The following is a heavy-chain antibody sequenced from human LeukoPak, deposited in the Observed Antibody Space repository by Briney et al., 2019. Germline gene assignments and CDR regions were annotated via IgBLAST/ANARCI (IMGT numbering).Heavy chain of an antibody. V-gene: IGHV3-21*01. CDR1: GFTLSTNA. Sequence: GGSLRLSCLTSGFTLSTNAMSWVRQAPGKGLEWVSFISSRSSYIFYADSVKGRFTISRDNAKNSLYLQMNSLRAEDTAVYYCARAANTYYCSNTSCPVATWGQGTLVTVSS. CDR2: ISSRSSYI. CDR3: ARAANTYYCSNTSCPVAT. D-gene: IGHD2-2*01. J-gene: IGHJ4*02.